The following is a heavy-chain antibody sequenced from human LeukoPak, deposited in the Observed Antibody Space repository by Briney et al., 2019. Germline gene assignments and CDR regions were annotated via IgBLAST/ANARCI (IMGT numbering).Heavy chain of an antibody. J-gene: IGHJ4*02. D-gene: IGHD1-20*01. CDR1: GYTLTELS. V-gene: IGHV1-24*01. Sequence: ASVKVSCKVSGYTLTELSMHWVRQAPGKGLEWMGGFDPEDGEIIYAQKFQGRVTMTEDTSTDTAYMELSSLRSEDTAVYYCAITAYNWNYSDYWGQGTLVTVSS. CDR2: FDPEDGEI. CDR3: AITAYNWNYSDY.